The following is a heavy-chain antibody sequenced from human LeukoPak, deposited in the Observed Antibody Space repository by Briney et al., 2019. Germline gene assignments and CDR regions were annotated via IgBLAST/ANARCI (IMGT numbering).Heavy chain of an antibody. V-gene: IGHV1-69*01. D-gene: IGHD2-2*01. CDR2: IIPIFGTA. J-gene: IGHJ3*02. CDR1: GGTFSSYA. CDR3: ARYIRYCSSTSCYRDAFDI. Sequence: SVKVSCKASGGTFSSYAISWVRQAPGQGLEWMGGIIPIFGTANYAQKFQGRVTITADESTSTAYMELSSLRSEDTAVYYCARYIRYCSSTSCYRDAFDIWGQGTMVTVSS.